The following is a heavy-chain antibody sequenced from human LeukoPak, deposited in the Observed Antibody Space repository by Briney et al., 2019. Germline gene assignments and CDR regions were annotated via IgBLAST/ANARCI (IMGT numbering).Heavy chain of an antibody. D-gene: IGHD3-3*01. Sequence: RSSETLSLTCTVSGGSISSYYRSWIRQSPGKGLEWIGYIYYSGSTNYNPSLKSRVTISVDTSKNQFSLKLSSVTAADTAVYYCARYNYDFWSGYSKWFDPWGQGTLVTVSS. J-gene: IGHJ5*02. V-gene: IGHV4-59*01. CDR1: GGSISSYY. CDR2: IYYSGST. CDR3: ARYNYDFWSGYSKWFDP.